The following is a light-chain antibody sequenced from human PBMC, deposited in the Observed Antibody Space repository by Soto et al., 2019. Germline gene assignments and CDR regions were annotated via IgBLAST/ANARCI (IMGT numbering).Light chain of an antibody. J-gene: IGKJ1*01. CDR3: QHYNNWPPWT. V-gene: IGKV3-15*01. CDR2: GAS. CDR1: QSDSSN. Sequence: EIVMTQSPATLSVSPGERATLSCRASQSDSSNLAWYQQKPGQAPRLLIYGASTRATGIPARFSGSGSGRDFALTISSLQSEDFAVYYCQHYNNWPPWTFGQGTKVEIK.